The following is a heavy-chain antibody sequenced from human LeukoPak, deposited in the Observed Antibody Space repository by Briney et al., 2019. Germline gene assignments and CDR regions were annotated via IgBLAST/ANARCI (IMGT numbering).Heavy chain of an antibody. CDR2: IIPIFGTA. J-gene: IGHJ4*02. CDR3: ARGFRVTQTNRSPYYFDY. V-gene: IGHV1-69*05. CDR1: GGTFSSYA. Sequence: SVKVSCKAPGGTFSSYAISWVRQAPGQGLEWMGGIIPIFGTANYAQKFQGRVTITTDESTSTAYMELSSLRSEDTAVYYCARGFRVTQTNRSPYYFDYWGQGTLVTVSS. D-gene: IGHD4-23*01.